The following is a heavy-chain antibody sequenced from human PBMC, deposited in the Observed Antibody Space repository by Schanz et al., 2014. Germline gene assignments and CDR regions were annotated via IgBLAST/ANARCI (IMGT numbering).Heavy chain of an antibody. CDR1: GGTFRSYT. CDR2: INPLSGAT. Sequence: QVQLVQSGAEVKKPGSSVKVSCKASGGTFRSYTVSWVRQTPGQGLEWMGWINPLSGATDYAPTFQGRVSMTRDTSISTAYMEVTRLVSSDTAVYYCARRGPNCSNNACYHGWFDPWGQGTLVTVSS. D-gene: IGHD4-4*01. V-gene: IGHV1-2*02. CDR3: ARRGPNCSNNACYHGWFDP. J-gene: IGHJ5*02.